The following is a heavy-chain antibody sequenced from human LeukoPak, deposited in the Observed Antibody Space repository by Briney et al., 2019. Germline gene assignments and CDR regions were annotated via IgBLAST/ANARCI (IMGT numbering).Heavy chain of an antibody. CDR3: AKELSVRNQFDY. D-gene: IGHD4-4*01. J-gene: IGHJ4*02. CDR1: GFTFSSYA. CDR2: ISGSGGSA. V-gene: IGHV3-23*01. Sequence: GGSLRLSCAASGFTFSSYAMSWVRQAPGKGLEWVSAISGSGGSAYYADSVKGRFTISRDNSKNTLYLQMNSLRAEDTVVYYCAKELSVRNQFDYWGQGTLVTVSS.